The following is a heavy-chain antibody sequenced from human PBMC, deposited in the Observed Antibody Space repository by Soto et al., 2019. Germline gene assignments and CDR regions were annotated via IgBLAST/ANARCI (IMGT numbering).Heavy chain of an antibody. D-gene: IGHD2-2*01. V-gene: IGHV4-39*01. J-gene: IGHJ5*02. CDR2: IYYSGTS. CDR1: GCSINDDTYY. CDR3: ARLHCDSPNCVPLDP. Sequence: PSETLSLTCTVSGCSINDDTYYWGWIRQPPGKGLEWIGSIYYSGTSSYNPSLKSRVTMSVDTSKKQLSLRLRSVTAADTAVYYCARLHCDSPNCVPLDPWGQGTLVTVS.